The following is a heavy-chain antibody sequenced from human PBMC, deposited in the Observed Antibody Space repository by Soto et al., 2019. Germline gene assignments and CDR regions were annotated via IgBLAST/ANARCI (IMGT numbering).Heavy chain of an antibody. J-gene: IGHJ4*02. CDR1: GFIFNSYD. V-gene: IGHV3-30*18. D-gene: IGHD2-21*01. CDR3: AEDLIGFCGGSTCNIFQS. Sequence: QVQLIESGGGVVPPGRSLRLSCAASGFIFNSYDMHWVRQAPGKGMEWVAFLSHDGSKKFYADSLNGRITICRDNFNNTLYLPVNSLRPEDTAVYYCAEDLIGFCGGSTCNIFQSWGQGTLVTVSS. CDR2: LSHDGSKK.